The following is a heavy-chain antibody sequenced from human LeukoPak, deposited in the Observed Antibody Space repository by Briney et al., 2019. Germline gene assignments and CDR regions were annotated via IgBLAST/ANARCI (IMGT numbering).Heavy chain of an antibody. Sequence: SETLSLTCTVSGGSISSYYWSWIRQPPGKGLEWIGYIYYSGSTNYNPSLKSRVTISVDTSKNQFSLKLSSVTAADTAVYYCARGDGSGYYYYWGQGTLVTVSS. V-gene: IGHV4-59*01. CDR3: ARGDGSGYYYY. CDR2: IYYSGST. D-gene: IGHD3-22*01. CDR1: GGSISSYY. J-gene: IGHJ4*02.